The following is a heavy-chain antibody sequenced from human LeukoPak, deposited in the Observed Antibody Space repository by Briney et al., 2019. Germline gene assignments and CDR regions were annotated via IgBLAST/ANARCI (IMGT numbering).Heavy chain of an antibody. CDR3: ARDQEGFDY. CDR1: GYSFTSNY. CDR2: IYPRDGST. J-gene: IGHJ4*02. Sequence: ASVKVSCKVSGYSFTSNYIHWVRQAPGQGLEWMGMIYPRDGSTSYAQRFQDRVTVTRDTSTSTVHVELSGLRSEDTAVYYCARDQEGFDYWGQGTLVTVSS. V-gene: IGHV1-46*01.